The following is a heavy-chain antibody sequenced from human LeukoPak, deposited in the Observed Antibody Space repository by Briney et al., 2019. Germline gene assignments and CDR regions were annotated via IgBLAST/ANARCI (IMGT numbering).Heavy chain of an antibody. Sequence: GGSLRLSCAASGLTFSNFPMHWVRQAPGKGLEWVAFIRSDESTKYYADSVKGRFTISRDTSKNTLYLEMNSLRPEDTALYYCVRYISSWAQTLLDYWGQGTLVTVSS. D-gene: IGHD6-13*01. J-gene: IGHJ4*02. CDR3: VRYISSWAQTLLDY. CDR2: IRSDESTK. CDR1: GLTFSNFP. V-gene: IGHV3-30*02.